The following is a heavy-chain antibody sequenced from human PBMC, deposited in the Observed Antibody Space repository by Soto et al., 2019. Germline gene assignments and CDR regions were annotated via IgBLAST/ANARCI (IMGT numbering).Heavy chain of an antibody. V-gene: IGHV3-48*02. CDR3: VRGGASKIDY. J-gene: IGHJ4*02. D-gene: IGHD3-16*01. Sequence: EVQLVESGGRLVQPGGSLRLSCAASGFTLSSYSMNWARQAPGKGLEWVSYISSSSSTIYYADSVKGRFTISRDNAKNSLYLQMNSLRDEDTAVYYCVRGGASKIDYWGQGTLVTVSS. CDR1: GFTLSSYS. CDR2: ISSSSSTI.